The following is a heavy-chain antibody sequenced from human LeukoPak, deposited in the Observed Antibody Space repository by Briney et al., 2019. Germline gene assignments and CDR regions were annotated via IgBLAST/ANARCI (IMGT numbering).Heavy chain of an antibody. Sequence: GGSLRLSCAASGFTFTTYWMHWVRQAPGQGLVWVSRINSDGSSTSYADSVKGRFSISRDNARNTLYLQMNSLRAEDTAVYYCAKDLRIVVVKFDYWGQGTLVTVSS. CDR1: GFTFTTYW. J-gene: IGHJ4*02. CDR3: AKDLRIVVVKFDY. V-gene: IGHV3-74*01. D-gene: IGHD3-22*01. CDR2: INSDGSST.